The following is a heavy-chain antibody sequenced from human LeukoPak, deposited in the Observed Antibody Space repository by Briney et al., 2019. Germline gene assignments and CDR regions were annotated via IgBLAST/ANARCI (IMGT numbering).Heavy chain of an antibody. V-gene: IGHV5-51*01. Sequence: GESLKISCKGSGYSFTSYWIGWVRQMPGKGLEWMGIIYPGDSDARNSPSFQGQVTISADKSISTAFLQWSTLKVSDTAIYYCAKRSSASRYSVDYWGQGTLVTVSS. D-gene: IGHD6-13*01. CDR2: IYPGDSDA. CDR3: AKRSSASRYSVDY. CDR1: GYSFTSYW. J-gene: IGHJ4*02.